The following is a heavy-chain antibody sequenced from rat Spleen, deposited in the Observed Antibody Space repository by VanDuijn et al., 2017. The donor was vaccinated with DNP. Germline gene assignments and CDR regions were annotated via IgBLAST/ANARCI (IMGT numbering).Heavy chain of an antibody. Sequence: EVQLVESGGGLVQPGRSLQLSCAASGFTFSDYYMAWVRQAPTKGLEWVAYIGSDGYAPYYGDSVKGRFTISRDNAKSTLYLQMNSLRSEDMATYYCIRWNSGHFDYWGQGVMVTVSS. D-gene: IGHD4-3*01. J-gene: IGHJ2*01. CDR2: IGSDGYAP. CDR3: IRWNSGHFDY. V-gene: IGHV5-22*01. CDR1: GFTFSDYY.